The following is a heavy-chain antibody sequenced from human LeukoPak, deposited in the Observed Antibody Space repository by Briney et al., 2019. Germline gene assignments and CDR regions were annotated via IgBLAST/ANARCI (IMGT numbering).Heavy chain of an antibody. Sequence: PSETLSLTCAVSGYSISSGYYWGWIRQPPGKGLEWIGSIYHSGSTYYNPSLKSRVTISVDTSKNQFSLKLSSVTAADTAVYYCARHRDYSSPDYCGQGTLVTVSS. CDR1: GYSISSGYY. CDR3: ARHRDYSSPDY. D-gene: IGHD6-13*01. J-gene: IGHJ4*02. CDR2: IYHSGST. V-gene: IGHV4-38-2*01.